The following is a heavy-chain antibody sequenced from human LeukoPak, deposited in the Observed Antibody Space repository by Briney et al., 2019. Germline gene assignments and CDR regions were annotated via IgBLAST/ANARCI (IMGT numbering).Heavy chain of an antibody. D-gene: IGHD2-21*02. V-gene: IGHV1-8*03. CDR3: ARTTSMTASGYDY. J-gene: IGHJ4*02. CDR2: INPDTGDK. CDR1: GYTFTNYH. Sequence: ASVKVSCKASGYTFTNYHINWVRQGSGQGLKWMTWINPDTGDKGYARKFQDRVTITTDTSISTAYMELSSLSSEDTAVYFCARTTSMTASGYDYWGQGTLVTVSS.